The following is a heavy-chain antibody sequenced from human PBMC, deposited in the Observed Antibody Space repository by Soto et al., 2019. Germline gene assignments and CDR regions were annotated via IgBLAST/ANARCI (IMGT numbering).Heavy chain of an antibody. Sequence: SETLSLTCSVSGGSMNTYYWSWVRQPPGKGLEWIGYIYSSGSTNYKLSLKSRVVFSVDTSKNQFSLKLSSVTAADTAVYYCARGSGNPFDYWGQGTLVTVSS. V-gene: IGHV4-59*01. CDR3: ARGSGNPFDY. CDR2: IYSSGST. CDR1: GGSMNTYY. D-gene: IGHD2-15*01. J-gene: IGHJ4*02.